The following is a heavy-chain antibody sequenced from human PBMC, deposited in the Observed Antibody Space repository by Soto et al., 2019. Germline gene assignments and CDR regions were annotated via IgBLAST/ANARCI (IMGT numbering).Heavy chain of an antibody. CDR2: ISSSASSI. CDR1: GFTFSDHF. D-gene: IGHD3-16*01. CDR3: ARWRSYGGTRSFDF. Sequence: QVQLVESGGGLVKPGGSLRLSCAASGFTFSDHFMSWIRQAPGKGLEWISYISSSASSIYYADSVKGRFTISRDNAKNSRYLQMNSLRAEDTAVYYCARWRSYGGTRSFDFWGQGTLVIVSS. J-gene: IGHJ4*02. V-gene: IGHV3-11*01.